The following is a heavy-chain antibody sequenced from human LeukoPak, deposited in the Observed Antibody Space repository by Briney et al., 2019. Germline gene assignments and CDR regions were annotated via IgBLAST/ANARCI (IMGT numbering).Heavy chain of an antibody. D-gene: IGHD2-15*01. CDR1: GGSISSSSYY. Sequence: SETLSLTCTVSGGSISSSSYYWGWIRQPPGEGLEWIGSIYYSGSTYYNPSLKSRVTISVDTSKNQFSLKLSSVTAADTAVYYCARVRYCSGGSCYLRNWFDPWGQGTLVTVSS. CDR3: ARVRYCSGGSCYLRNWFDP. V-gene: IGHV4-39*07. CDR2: IYYSGST. J-gene: IGHJ5*02.